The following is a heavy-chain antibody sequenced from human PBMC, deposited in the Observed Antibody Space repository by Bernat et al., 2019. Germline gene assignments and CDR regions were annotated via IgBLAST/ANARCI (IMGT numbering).Heavy chain of an antibody. Sequence: QVQLVESGGGLVKPGGSLRLSCAASGFTFSSYGMHWVRQAPGKGLEWVAVIWYDGSNKYYADSVKGRFTISRDNSKNTLYLQMNSLRAEDTAVYYCAREHLSGWFDPWGQGTLVTVSS. D-gene: IGHD3-10*01. CDR1: GFTFSSYG. CDR2: IWYDGSNK. V-gene: IGHV3-33*01. CDR3: AREHLSGWFDP. J-gene: IGHJ5*02.